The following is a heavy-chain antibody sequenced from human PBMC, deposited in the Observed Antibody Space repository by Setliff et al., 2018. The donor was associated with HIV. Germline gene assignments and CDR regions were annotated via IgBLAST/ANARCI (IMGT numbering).Heavy chain of an antibody. J-gene: IGHJ4*02. V-gene: IGHV4-31*03. D-gene: IGHD3-22*01. CDR1: GGPISSGGYY. CDR2: IYYSGST. Sequence: SETLSLTCTVSGGPISSGGYYWSWIRQHPGKGLEWIGYIYYSGSTYYNPSLKSRVTISVDTSKNQFSLKLSSVTAADTAVFYCARGTLYYYDTGGYSYFDYWGQGTLVTVS. CDR3: ARGTLYYYDTGGYSYFDY.